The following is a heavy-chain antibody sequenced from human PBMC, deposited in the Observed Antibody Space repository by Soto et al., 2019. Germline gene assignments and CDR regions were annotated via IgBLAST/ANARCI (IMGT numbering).Heavy chain of an antibody. CDR1: GFTFTPYY. J-gene: IGHJ4*02. Sequence: EVQLVESGGGLVQPGGSLTLSCAASGFTFTPYYMNWVRQAPGKGLEWISITFAAGTTYYADSVKGRFTISRDNSKNTLFLQMDSLSAADTAVYYCTRDRGYASDYWGQGTLVTVSS. V-gene: IGHV3-66*01. D-gene: IGHD5-12*01. CDR2: TFAAGTT. CDR3: TRDRGYASDY.